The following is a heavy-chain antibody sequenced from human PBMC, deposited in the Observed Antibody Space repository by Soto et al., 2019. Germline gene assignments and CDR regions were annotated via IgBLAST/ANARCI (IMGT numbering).Heavy chain of an antibody. V-gene: IGHV4-4*02. CDR2: IYHSGST. CDR1: GGSISSSNW. J-gene: IGHJ6*02. Sequence: PSETLSLTCAVSGGSISSSNWWSWVRQPPGKGLEWIGEIYHSGSTNYNPSLKSRVTISVDKSKNQFSLKLSSVTAADTAVYYCAKSSSAGEYYYYGMDVWGQGTTVTV. CDR3: AKSSSAGEYYYYGMDV. D-gene: IGHD6-6*01.